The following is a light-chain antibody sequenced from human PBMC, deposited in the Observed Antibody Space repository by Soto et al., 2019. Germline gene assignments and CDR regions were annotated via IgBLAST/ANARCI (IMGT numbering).Light chain of an antibody. CDR1: NIGSQD. V-gene: IGLV3-21*02. J-gene: IGLJ3*02. CDR2: EDG. Sequence: SYVLTQPPSVSVAPGQTARITCGGNNIGSQDVFWYQQKAGQAPVLVVYEDGDRPSGTPERFSGSNSETTATLTISRVEAGDEADYYCQVWDRTSDHWVFGGGTKVTVL. CDR3: QVWDRTSDHWV.